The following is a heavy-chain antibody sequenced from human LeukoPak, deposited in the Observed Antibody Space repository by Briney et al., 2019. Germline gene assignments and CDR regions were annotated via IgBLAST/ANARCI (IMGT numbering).Heavy chain of an antibody. Sequence: GGSLRLSRAPSGFTFTSHAMHWVRQAPGKGLEWVALIWYDGSSKNYADSVKGRFTISRDFSKNMLYLQMDSLRVEDTAVYYCAKALGSGWSPSGPDYWGQGTLVTVSS. CDR3: AKALGSGWSPSGPDY. J-gene: IGHJ4*02. CDR1: GFTFTSHA. V-gene: IGHV3-33*06. CDR2: IWYDGSSK. D-gene: IGHD6-19*01.